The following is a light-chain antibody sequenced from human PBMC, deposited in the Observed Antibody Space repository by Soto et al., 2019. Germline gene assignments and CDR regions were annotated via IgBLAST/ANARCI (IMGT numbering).Light chain of an antibody. J-gene: IGKJ1*01. V-gene: IGKV3-11*01. CDR1: QSVSSY. Sequence: IDLTKAPSTLSSKTEDIATLSFGASQSVSSYLAWYQQKPGQAPRLLMYEASNRATGIPARFSGGGSGTDFTLTISCLEPEDFAVYCCQQRSEMTWRFGQRSKVDIK. CDR2: EAS. CDR3: QQRSEMTWR.